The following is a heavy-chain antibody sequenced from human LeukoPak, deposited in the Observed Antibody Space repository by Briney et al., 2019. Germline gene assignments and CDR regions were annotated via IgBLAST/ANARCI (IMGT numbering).Heavy chain of an antibody. Sequence: GGSLRLSCAASGFTFNNYAMSWFRQTPGKGLEWVSAISGSGDRTYYADSVKGRFTISRDNSKNTLYLQMNSLRAEDTAVYYCARLTSTPTIPTEFDYWGQGTLVTVSS. V-gene: IGHV3-23*01. CDR2: ISGSGDRT. D-gene: IGHD1-20*01. CDR3: ARLTSTPTIPTEFDY. CDR1: GFTFNNYA. J-gene: IGHJ4*02.